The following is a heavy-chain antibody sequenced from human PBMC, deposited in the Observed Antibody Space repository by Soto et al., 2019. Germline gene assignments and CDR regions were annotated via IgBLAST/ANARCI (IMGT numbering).Heavy chain of an antibody. CDR3: ARQPFCTSAKCYRGSYYYYYAMDV. V-gene: IGHV4-31*03. CDR2: IYYSGNT. Sequence: PSETLSLTCTVSRGSISSGGYYWNWIRRHPGKGLEWIGYIYYSGNTYYNPSLKSRVTISVDTSKDQFSLKLTSVTAADTAIYYCARQPFCTSAKCYRGSYYYYYAMDVWGQGTTVTVSS. D-gene: IGHD2-2*02. CDR1: RGSISSGGYY. J-gene: IGHJ6*02.